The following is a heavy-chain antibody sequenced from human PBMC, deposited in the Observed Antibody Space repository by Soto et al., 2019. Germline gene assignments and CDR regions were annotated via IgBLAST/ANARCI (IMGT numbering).Heavy chain of an antibody. D-gene: IGHD3-3*01. J-gene: IGHJ4*02. CDR2: ISTPGGTT. Sequence: EVQLLESGGGLVQPGGSLRLSCAASGFTFSSHSMTWVRQASGKGLEWVSTISTPGGTTYYADSVKGRFTISRDNSKNMLYLQMNSLRPEDTAIFYCARRFWSGYYGDYWGQGTLVAVSS. V-gene: IGHV3-23*01. CDR1: GFTFSSHS. CDR3: ARRFWSGYYGDY.